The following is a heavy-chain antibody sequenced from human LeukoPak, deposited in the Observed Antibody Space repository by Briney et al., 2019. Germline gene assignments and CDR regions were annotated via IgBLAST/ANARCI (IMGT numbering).Heavy chain of an antibody. CDR1: GFTFRSYW. CDR3: AKGINMVRGAPPVN. D-gene: IGHD3-10*01. Sequence: PGGSLRLSCAASGFTFRSYWMHWVRLPPGKGLVWVSRIKSDGRSTSYADFVKGRFTISRDNAKNTLYLQMNSLRAEDTAAYYCAKGINMVRGAPPVNWGQGTLVTVSS. V-gene: IGHV3-74*01. CDR2: IKSDGRST. J-gene: IGHJ4*02.